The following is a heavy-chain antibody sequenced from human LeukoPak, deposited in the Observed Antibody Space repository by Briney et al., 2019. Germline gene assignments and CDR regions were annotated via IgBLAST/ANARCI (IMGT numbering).Heavy chain of an antibody. CDR3: ARCVVATGGIDY. J-gene: IGHJ4*02. V-gene: IGHV4-39*01. CDR2: IYYSGST. Sequence: PSETLSLTCTVSGGSISSSSYYWGWVRQPPGKGLEWIGSIYYSGSTYYNPSLKSRVTISVDTSKNQFSLKLSSVTAADTAVYYCARCVVATGGIDYWGQGTLVTVSS. D-gene: IGHD2-21*01. CDR1: GGSISSSSYY.